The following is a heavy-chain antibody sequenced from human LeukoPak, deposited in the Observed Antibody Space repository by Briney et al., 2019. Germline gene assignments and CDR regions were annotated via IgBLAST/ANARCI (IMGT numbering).Heavy chain of an antibody. V-gene: IGHV5-51*01. Sequence: GESPKISCKGSGYSFTSYWIGRVRQMPGKGLEWMGIIYPGDSDTRYSPSFQGQVTISADKSISTAYLQWSSLKASDTAMYYCARRYCSSTSCYLFDYWGQGTLVTVSS. CDR2: IYPGDSDT. D-gene: IGHD2-2*01. CDR3: ARRYCSSTSCYLFDY. CDR1: GYSFTSYW. J-gene: IGHJ4*02.